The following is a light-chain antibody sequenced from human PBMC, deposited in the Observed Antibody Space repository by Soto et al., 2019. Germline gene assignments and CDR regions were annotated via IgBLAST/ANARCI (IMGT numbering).Light chain of an antibody. V-gene: IGKV1-9*01. CDR3: QQVNSYPLT. CDR1: QGISSH. CDR2: GAS. Sequence: DIQLTQSPSFLSASVGDRVTITCRASQGISSHLAWYQQKPGKAPKLLIYGASTLQSGVPSRFSSSGSGTEFTLTISSLQPEDFATYFCQQVNSYPLTFGGGTKVEIE. J-gene: IGKJ4*01.